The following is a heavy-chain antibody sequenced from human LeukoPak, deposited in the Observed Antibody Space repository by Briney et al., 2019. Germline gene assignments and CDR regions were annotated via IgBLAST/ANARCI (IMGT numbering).Heavy chain of an antibody. D-gene: IGHD1-26*01. CDR3: AKGRGSANSGSNY. Sequence: GGSLRLSCAASGFIFSSYAMSWVRQAPGKGLEWVSVIVGSGDSTYYADSVKGRFTISRDNSKNTLYLQMNSLSAEDTAVYYCAKGRGSANSGSNYWGQGTQVTVSS. V-gene: IGHV3-23*01. CDR2: IVGSGDST. J-gene: IGHJ4*02. CDR1: GFIFSSYA.